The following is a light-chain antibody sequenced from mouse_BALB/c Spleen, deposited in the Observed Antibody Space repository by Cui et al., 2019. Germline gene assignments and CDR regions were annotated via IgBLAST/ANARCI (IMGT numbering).Light chain of an antibody. J-gene: IGKJ1*01. CDR1: SSVSY. CDR3: HQWSSYPWT. CDR2: STS. V-gene: IGKV4-80*01. Sequence: QIVPTQSPAIMSASLGAEITLTCTASSSVSYMHWYQQKSGTSPKLLIYSTSKLASGVPSRFSGSGSGTFYSLTISSVEAEDAADYYCHQWSSYPWTFGGGTELEIK.